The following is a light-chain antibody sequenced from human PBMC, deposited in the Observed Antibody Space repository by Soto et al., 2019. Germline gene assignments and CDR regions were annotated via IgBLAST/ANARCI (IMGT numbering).Light chain of an antibody. CDR3: CSYAGSSTLV. CDR1: SSDVGSYNL. V-gene: IGLV2-23*01. Sequence: QSALTQNASVSGSPGQSITISCTGTSSDVGSYNLVSWYQQHPGKAPKLMIYEGSKRPSGVSNRFSGSKSGNTASLTISGLQADDEADYYCCSYAGSSTLVFGGGTTLTVL. J-gene: IGLJ2*01. CDR2: EGS.